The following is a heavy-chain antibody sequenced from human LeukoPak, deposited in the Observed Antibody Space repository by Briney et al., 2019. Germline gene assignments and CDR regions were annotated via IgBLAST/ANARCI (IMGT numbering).Heavy chain of an antibody. CDR1: GDSVSSDSAA. CDR3: ARGSGYYDTASFSFVDN. D-gene: IGHD3-22*01. V-gene: IGHV6-1*01. Sequence: SQTLSLTCAISGDSVSSDSAAWNWIRQSPSRGLEWPGRTYYRAQWFLDYAVSVKTRITIKSDTSRNQFSLELNSVTPEDTGVYYCARGSGYYDTASFSFVDNWGQGTLVTVSS. J-gene: IGHJ4*02. CDR2: TYYRAQWFL.